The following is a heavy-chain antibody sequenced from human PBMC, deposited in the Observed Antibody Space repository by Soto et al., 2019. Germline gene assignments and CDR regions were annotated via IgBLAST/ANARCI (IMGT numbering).Heavy chain of an antibody. V-gene: IGHV3-30*18. J-gene: IGHJ4*02. CDR3: AKVRSKVPFDY. CDR1: GFTFSSTG. D-gene: IGHD2-2*01. CDR2: ISFDGINK. Sequence: QVQLVESGGGVVQPGRSLRLSCAASGFTFSSTGMHWFRQAPGKGLDWVALISFDGINKYYSDSVKGRFTISRDNSKNTLYLQMNSLRAEDTAVYYCAKVRSKVPFDYWGQGTLVTVSS.